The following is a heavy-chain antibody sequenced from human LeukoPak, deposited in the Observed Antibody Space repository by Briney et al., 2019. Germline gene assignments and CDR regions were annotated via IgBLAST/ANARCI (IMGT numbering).Heavy chain of an antibody. V-gene: IGHV1-18*01. J-gene: IGHJ6*02. Sequence: ASVNVSCKASGYTFTSYGISWVRQAPGQGLEWMGWISAYNGNTNYAQKLQGRVTMTTDTSTSTAYMELRSLRSDDTAVYYCARDEAHYCSSTSCYMGNYYYYGMDVWGQGTTVTVSS. D-gene: IGHD2-2*02. CDR2: ISAYNGNT. CDR1: GYTFTSYG. CDR3: ARDEAHYCSSTSCYMGNYYYYGMDV.